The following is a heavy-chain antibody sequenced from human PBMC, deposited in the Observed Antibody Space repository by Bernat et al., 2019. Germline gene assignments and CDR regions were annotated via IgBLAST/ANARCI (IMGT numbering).Heavy chain of an antibody. CDR3: ARGYGPEN. D-gene: IGHD2-8*02. J-gene: IGHJ1*01. CDR2: IKQDGSVQ. Sequence: VQLVESGGGVVQPGRSLRLSCVGSGFSFSGIWMTWVRQAPGKGLEWVANIKQDGSVQHYVDSVKGRFIISRDNTKNSLFLQMNSLRVDDTAVYYCARGYGPENWGQGTLVTVSS. CDR1: GFSFSGIW. V-gene: IGHV3-7*03.